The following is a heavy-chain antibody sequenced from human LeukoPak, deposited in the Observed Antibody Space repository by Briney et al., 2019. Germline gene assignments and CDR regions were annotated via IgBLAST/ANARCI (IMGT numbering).Heavy chain of an antibody. J-gene: IGHJ4*02. CDR3: ARAKGITGTPRSPTGARSLPLDY. Sequence: SETLSLTCAVYGGSFSGYYWSWIRQSPGKGLEWIGEINHSGSTNYNPSLKSRVTISVDTSKNQFSLKLSSVTAADTAVYYCARAKGITGTPRSPTGARSLPLDYWGQGTLVTVSS. CDR1: GGSFSGYY. V-gene: IGHV4-34*01. CDR2: INHSGST. D-gene: IGHD1-7*01.